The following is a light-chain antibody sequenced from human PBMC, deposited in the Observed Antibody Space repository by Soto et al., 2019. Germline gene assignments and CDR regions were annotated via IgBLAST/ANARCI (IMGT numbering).Light chain of an antibody. J-gene: IGKJ1*01. CDR3: QHYNNWPWT. Sequence: EMVMTQSPATLSVSPGERATLSCRASQSVSSNLAWYQQKPGQVPRLLIYGASTRATGIPARFSGSGSGTEVTLTISSLQSEDVAVYYCQHYNNWPWTFGLGTKVEIK. CDR2: GAS. CDR1: QSVSSN. V-gene: IGKV3-15*01.